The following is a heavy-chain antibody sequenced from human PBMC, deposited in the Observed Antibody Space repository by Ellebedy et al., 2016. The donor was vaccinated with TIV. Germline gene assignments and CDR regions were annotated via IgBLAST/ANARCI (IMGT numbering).Heavy chain of an antibody. Sequence: ASVKVSXKASRYTFTRYYMHWVRQAPGQGLEWMGKINPSGGSTTYAQKFQGRVTMTRDRSTSTVYMELSSLRSEDTAVYYCARDAPWGTSLAVDYWGQGTLVTVSS. CDR2: INPSGGST. J-gene: IGHJ4*02. V-gene: IGHV1-46*01. CDR3: ARDAPWGTSLAVDY. CDR1: RYTFTRYY. D-gene: IGHD3-16*01.